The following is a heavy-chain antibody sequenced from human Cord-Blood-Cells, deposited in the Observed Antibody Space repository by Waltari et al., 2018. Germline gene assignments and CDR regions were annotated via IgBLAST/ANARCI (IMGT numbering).Heavy chain of an antibody. D-gene: IGHD2-15*01. Sequence: QVQLVQSGAEVKKPGASVKVSCKASGYTFTGYYMHWVRQAPGQGLEWMGWINPNSGGTNYAQKFQGRVTMTRDTSISTAYMELSRLRSDDTAVYYCARDLVTIVSTPYYYYMDVWGKGTTVTVSS. CDR1: GYTFTGYY. V-gene: IGHV1-2*02. J-gene: IGHJ6*03. CDR2: INPNSGGT. CDR3: ARDLVTIVSTPYYYYMDV.